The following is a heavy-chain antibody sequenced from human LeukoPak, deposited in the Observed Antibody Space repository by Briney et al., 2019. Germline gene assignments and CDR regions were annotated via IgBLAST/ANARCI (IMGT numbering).Heavy chain of an antibody. D-gene: IGHD6-13*01. V-gene: IGHV1-8*01. CDR2: MKPNSGNT. J-gene: IGHJ6*02. Sequence: ASVKVSCKASGYTFTSYDINWVRQATGQGLEWMGWMKPNSGNTGYAQKFQGRVTMTRNTSISTAYMELSSLRSEDTAVYYCARVGSWSDYNYYYYGMDVWGQGTTVTVSS. CDR1: GYTFTSYD. CDR3: ARVGSWSDYNYYYYGMDV.